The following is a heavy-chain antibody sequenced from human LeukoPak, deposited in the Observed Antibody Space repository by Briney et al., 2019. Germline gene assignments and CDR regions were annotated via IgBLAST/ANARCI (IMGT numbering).Heavy chain of an antibody. CDR2: IYSGGST. CDR3: ARESSGWLQLFDY. Sequence: PGGSLRLSCAASGFTVSSKYMSWVRQAPGKGLEWVSVIYSGGSTYYADSVKGRFTISRDNSNNTVYLQMNSLRAEDTAVYYCARESSGWLQLFDYWGQGTLVTVSS. J-gene: IGHJ4*02. D-gene: IGHD5-24*01. V-gene: IGHV3-66*01. CDR1: GFTVSSKY.